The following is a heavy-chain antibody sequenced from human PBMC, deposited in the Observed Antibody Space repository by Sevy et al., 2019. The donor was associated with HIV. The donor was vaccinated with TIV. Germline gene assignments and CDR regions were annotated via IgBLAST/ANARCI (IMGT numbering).Heavy chain of an antibody. CDR2: ISSSSTYI. Sequence: GGSLRLSCAASGFTFSSYSMNWVRQAPGKGLEWVSSISSSSTYIYYADSVKGRFTISRDNAKNSLYLQMNSLRGEDTAVYYCARPDDRIGYYIEYFQHWGQGTLVTVSS. D-gene: IGHD3-22*01. CDR1: GFTFSSYS. V-gene: IGHV3-21*01. J-gene: IGHJ1*01. CDR3: ARPDDRIGYYIEYFQH.